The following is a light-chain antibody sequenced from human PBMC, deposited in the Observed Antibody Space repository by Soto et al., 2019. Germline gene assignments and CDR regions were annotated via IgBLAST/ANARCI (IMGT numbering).Light chain of an antibody. J-gene: IGKJ2*01. Sequence: EIVLTQSPGTLSLSPGEGATLSCRASQSVSDNYLAWYQQKPGQTPRLLIYGASSRATGIPDRFSGSGSGTDFTRTISRLDPEDFAVYYCQQYGTSPYAFGQGTKLEI. CDR1: QSVSDNY. CDR3: QQYGTSPYA. CDR2: GAS. V-gene: IGKV3-20*01.